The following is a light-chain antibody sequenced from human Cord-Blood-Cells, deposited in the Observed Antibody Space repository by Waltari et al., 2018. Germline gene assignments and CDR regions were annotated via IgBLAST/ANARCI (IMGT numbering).Light chain of an antibody. V-gene: IGLV2-14*01. CDR3: SSYTSSSTRV. CDR2: QVS. J-gene: IGLJ1*01. CDR1: SSDVGGYDY. Sequence: QSALTQPASVYGSPGQSITISRTGNSSDVGGYDYVSWYQQKPCKAPKLVIYQVSNRTTGCSNRYSGSKAGNSACRTMSGLQAEYEADYDCSSYTSSSTRVFGTRTKVT.